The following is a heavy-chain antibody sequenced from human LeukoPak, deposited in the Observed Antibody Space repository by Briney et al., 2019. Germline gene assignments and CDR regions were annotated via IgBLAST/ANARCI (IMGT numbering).Heavy chain of an antibody. CDR1: GGSISGYY. CDR3: ARHYYDFWMGYSPYFDY. J-gene: IGHJ4*02. D-gene: IGHD3-3*01. V-gene: IGHV4-34*01. Sequence: SETLSLTCGVSGGSISGYYWSWIRQPPGKGLEWIGEINHAGGTNYNPSLKSRLTMSVDTSKNQFSLKLSSVTAADTAVYYCARHYYDFWMGYSPYFDYWGQGILVTVSS. CDR2: INHAGGT.